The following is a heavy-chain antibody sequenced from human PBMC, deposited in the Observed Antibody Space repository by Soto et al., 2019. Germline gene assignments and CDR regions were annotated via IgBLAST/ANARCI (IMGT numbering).Heavy chain of an antibody. CDR2: IYYTGRT. D-gene: IGHD1-1*01. V-gene: IGHV4-30-4*01. Sequence: PSETLSLTCSVSGGYIRSDDYYWTWIRQQTGEGLEWIGYIYYTGRTSSTPSLESRVTISIDTSKNQFSLKLSSVSAAETVVDYCAREGTSSPEYFAFWAPGTLVPVSS. J-gene: IGHJ4*02. CDR3: AREGTSSPEYFAF. CDR1: GGYIRSDDYY.